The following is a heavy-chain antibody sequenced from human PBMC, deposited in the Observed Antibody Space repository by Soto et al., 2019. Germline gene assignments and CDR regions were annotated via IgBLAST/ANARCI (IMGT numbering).Heavy chain of an antibody. D-gene: IGHD6-19*01. CDR3: AREDPRGSGWYHWFGP. J-gene: IGHJ5*02. Sequence: QVHFVQSGAEVKKPGASVMLSCKASGYTFTRYAMHWVRQAPGQSLEWMGWINIGNGVPKYSQKFQGRVIFTRDTSASTAYMELSGLTSADTAVYYCAREDPRGSGWYHWFGPWGQGTLVTVSS. CDR2: INIGNGVP. CDR1: GYTFTRYA. V-gene: IGHV1-3*04.